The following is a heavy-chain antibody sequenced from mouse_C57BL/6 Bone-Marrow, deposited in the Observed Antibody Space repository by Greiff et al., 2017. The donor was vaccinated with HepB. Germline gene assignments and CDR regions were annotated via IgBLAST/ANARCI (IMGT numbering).Heavy chain of an antibody. J-gene: IGHJ2*01. CDR1: GFNIKDYY. V-gene: IGHV14-2*01. CDR3: ASVITTVVDLDY. CDR2: IDPEDGET. Sequence: VQLKQSGAELVKPGASVKLSCTASGFNIKDYYMHWVKQRTEQGLEWIGRIDPEDGETKYAPKFQGKANITADTSSNTAYLQLSSLTSEDTAVYYCASVITTVVDLDYWGQGTTLTVSS. D-gene: IGHD1-1*01.